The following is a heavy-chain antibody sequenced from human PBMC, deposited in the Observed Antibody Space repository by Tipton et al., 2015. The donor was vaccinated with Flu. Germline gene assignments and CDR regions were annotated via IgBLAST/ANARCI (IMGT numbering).Heavy chain of an antibody. CDR3: ARGFIALCDY. CDR1: GFTFSNYD. J-gene: IGHJ4*02. CDR2: ISGNGLTI. V-gene: IGHV3-48*03. Sequence: VQLVQSGGGLVQPGGSLRLSCAASGFTFSNYDMNWVRQAPGKGLEWVSKISGNGLTIHYVDSVKGRFTISRDNAKNSMYLQMNSLRAEDTAVYYCARGFIALCDYWRQGTLVTVSS. D-gene: IGHD6-13*01.